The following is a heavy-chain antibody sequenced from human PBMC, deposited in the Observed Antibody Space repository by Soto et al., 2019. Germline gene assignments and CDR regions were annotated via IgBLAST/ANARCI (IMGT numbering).Heavy chain of an antibody. V-gene: IGHV3-33*01. Sequence: QVQLVESGGCVVQPGRSLRLSCAASGFTFSSYGMHWVRQAPGKGLEWVAVIWYDGSNKYYADSVKGRFTISRDNSTNTLYLQMNSLIAEDTAVYYCARGEGYGDSHYYYGMDVWGQGTTVTVSS. CDR2: IWYDGSNK. D-gene: IGHD4-17*01. J-gene: IGHJ6*02. CDR1: GFTFSSYG. CDR3: ARGEGYGDSHYYYGMDV.